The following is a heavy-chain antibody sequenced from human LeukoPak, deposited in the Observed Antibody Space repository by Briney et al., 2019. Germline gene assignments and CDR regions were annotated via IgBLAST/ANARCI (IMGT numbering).Heavy chain of an antibody. V-gene: IGHV1-18*01. J-gene: IGHJ6*02. CDR1: GYTFTSYG. Sequence: ASVKVSCKASGYTFTSYGISWVRQAPGQGLEWMGWISAYNGNANYAQKLQGRVTMTTDTSTSTAYMELRSLRSDDTAVYYCARTDDFWSGYYSDYYYGTDVWGQGTTVTVSS. CDR3: ARTDDFWSGYYSDYYYGTDV. CDR2: ISAYNGNA. D-gene: IGHD3-3*01.